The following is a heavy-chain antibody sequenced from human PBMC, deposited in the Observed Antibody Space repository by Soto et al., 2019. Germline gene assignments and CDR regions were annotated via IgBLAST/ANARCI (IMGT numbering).Heavy chain of an antibody. CDR1: GFSFSSYT. CDR2: ISRSSSAI. Sequence: GGSLRLSCAASGFSFSSYTMKWVRQAPGKGLEWVSDISRSSSAIYYADSVKGRFSISRDNAKNSVFLQMNSLRAEDTAVYYCARDREYCSGDNCYETGSDYWGQGTLVTVSS. J-gene: IGHJ4*02. D-gene: IGHD2-15*01. CDR3: ARDREYCSGDNCYETGSDY. V-gene: IGHV3-48*01.